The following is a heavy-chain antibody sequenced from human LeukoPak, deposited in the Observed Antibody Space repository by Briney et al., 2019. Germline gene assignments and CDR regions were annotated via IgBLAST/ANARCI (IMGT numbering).Heavy chain of an antibody. D-gene: IGHD4-23*01. V-gene: IGHV4-38-2*02. Sequence: SETLSLTCTVSGHSISTNSYWAWIRQPPGKGLEWIGCISNTGKTQYKSPLTSRVTISMDTSKNQFSLKMHSVTAADSAFYYCARNHGGHDPWGQGTLVTVSS. J-gene: IGHJ5*02. CDR2: ISNTGKT. CDR1: GHSISTNSY. CDR3: ARNHGGHDP.